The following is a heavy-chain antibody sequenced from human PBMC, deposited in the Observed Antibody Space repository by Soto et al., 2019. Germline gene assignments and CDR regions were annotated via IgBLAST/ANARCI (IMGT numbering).Heavy chain of an antibody. J-gene: IGHJ4*02. V-gene: IGHV4-59*01. D-gene: IGHD1-26*01. CDR3: ATSIVGAPLGGYYFDY. CDR2: IYYSGST. Sequence: PSETLSLTCTVSGGSISSYYWSWIRQPPGKGLEWIGYIYYSGSTNYNPSLKSRVTISVDTSKNQFSLKLSSVTAADTAVYYCATSIVGAPLGGYYFDYWGQGTLVTVSS. CDR1: GGSISSYY.